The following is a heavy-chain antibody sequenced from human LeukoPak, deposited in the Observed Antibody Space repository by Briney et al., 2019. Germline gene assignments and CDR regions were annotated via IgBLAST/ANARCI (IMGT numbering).Heavy chain of an antibody. J-gene: IGHJ6*02. CDR1: GYTFTGYY. CDR2: INPNSGGT. Sequence: GASVKVSCKASGYTFTGYYMHWVRRAPGQGLEWMGWINPNSGGTNYAQKFQGRVTMTRDTSISTAYMELSRLRSDDTAVYYCARGKTYDILTGYYEAGYYYGMDVWGQGTTVTVSS. D-gene: IGHD3-9*01. CDR3: ARGKTYDILTGYYEAGYYYGMDV. V-gene: IGHV1-2*02.